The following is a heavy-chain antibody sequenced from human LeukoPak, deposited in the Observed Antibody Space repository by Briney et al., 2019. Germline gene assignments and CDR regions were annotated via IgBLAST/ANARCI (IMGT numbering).Heavy chain of an antibody. D-gene: IGHD5-18*01. V-gene: IGHV3-30-3*01. CDR3: ARDCKYSYGYGTAFDI. CDR2: ISYDGSNK. Sequence: GGSLRLSCAASGSTFSSYAMHWVRQAPGKGLEWVAVISYDGSNKYYADSVKGRFTISRDNSKNTLYLQMNSLRAEDTAVYYCARDCKYSYGYGTAFDIWGQGTMVTVSS. CDR1: GSTFSSYA. J-gene: IGHJ3*02.